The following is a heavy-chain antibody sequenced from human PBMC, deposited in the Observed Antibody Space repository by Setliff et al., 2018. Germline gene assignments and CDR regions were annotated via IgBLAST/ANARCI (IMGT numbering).Heavy chain of an antibody. Sequence: GESLKISCTASGFMFSIYSMNWVRQAPGKGLEWVSFISSSSTHIYNADSVKGRFTISRDNAKNSLFLQMNSLRAEDTAVYYCARRSGWYEGTFDIWGQGTMVTVSS. CDR3: ARRSGWYEGTFDI. CDR1: GFMFSIYS. CDR2: ISSSSTHI. D-gene: IGHD6-19*01. V-gene: IGHV3-21*01. J-gene: IGHJ3*02.